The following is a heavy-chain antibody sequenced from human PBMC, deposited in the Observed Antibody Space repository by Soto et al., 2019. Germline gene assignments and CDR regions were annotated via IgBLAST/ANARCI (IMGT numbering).Heavy chain of an antibody. V-gene: IGHV3-23*01. D-gene: IGHD3-3*01. CDR2: ISGSGGST. Sequence: GGSLSLSCAASGFTFSSYAMSWVRQAPGKRLEWVSAISGSGGSTYYADSVKGRFTISRDNSKITLYLQMNSLRAEDTAVYYCAKDRNDFWSGYYTSTRAFDIWGQGTMVTVSS. CDR3: AKDRNDFWSGYYTSTRAFDI. CDR1: GFTFSSYA. J-gene: IGHJ3*02.